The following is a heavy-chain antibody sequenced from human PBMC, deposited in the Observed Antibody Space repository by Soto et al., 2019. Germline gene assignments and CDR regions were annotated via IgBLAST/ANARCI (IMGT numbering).Heavy chain of an antibody. J-gene: IGHJ3*02. CDR1: GFTFDDYT. CDR2: ISWDGGST. Sequence: GGSLRLSCAASGFTFDDYTMHWVRQAPGKGLEWVSLISWDGGSTYYADSVKGRFTTSRDNSKNTLYLQMNSLRAEDTAVYYCAKGAMIVVEKDAFDIWGQGTMVTVS. V-gene: IGHV3-43*01. CDR3: AKGAMIVVEKDAFDI. D-gene: IGHD3-22*01.